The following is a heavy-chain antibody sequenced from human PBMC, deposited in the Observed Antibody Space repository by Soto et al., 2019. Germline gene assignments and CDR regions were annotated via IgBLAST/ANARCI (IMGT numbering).Heavy chain of an antibody. J-gene: IGHJ3*02. CDR2: IHYSGNT. CDR1: SGSFISYF. D-gene: IGHD2-2*01. Sequence: SETLSLTCTVSSGSFISYFWTWVRQSPGKGLQWIGYIHYSGNTNYNPSLKSRVIMSIDTSKNQFSLRLTSVTAADTAVYYCARMNQLAPKRNAFDIWGLGTMVTVSS. CDR3: ARMNQLAPKRNAFDI. V-gene: IGHV4-59*01.